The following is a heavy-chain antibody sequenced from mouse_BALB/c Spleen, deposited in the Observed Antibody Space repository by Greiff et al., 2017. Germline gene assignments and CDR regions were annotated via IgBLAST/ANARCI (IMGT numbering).Heavy chain of an antibody. Sequence: LVESGAELARPGASVKMSCKASGYTFTSYTMHWVKQRPGQGLEWIGYINPSSGYTNYNQKFKDKATLTADKSSSTAYMQLSSLTSEDSAVYYCASQFITTAYWYFDVWGAGTTVTVSS. CDR2: INPSSGYT. CDR3: ASQFITTAYWYFDV. J-gene: IGHJ1*01. V-gene: IGHV1-4*01. D-gene: IGHD1-2*01. CDR1: GYTFTSYT.